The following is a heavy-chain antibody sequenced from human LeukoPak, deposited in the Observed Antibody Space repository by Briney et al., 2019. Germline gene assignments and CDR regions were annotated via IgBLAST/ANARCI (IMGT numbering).Heavy chain of an antibody. Sequence: GGSLRLSCAASGFTFSDHYMDWVRQAPGKGLEWVGRTRNKANSYTTEYAASVKGRFTISRDDSKNSLYLQMNSLRAEDTAVYYCAREVYHGSGSPRLDYWGQEPWSPSPQ. CDR3: AREVYHGSGSPRLDY. D-gene: IGHD3-10*01. CDR1: GFTFSDHY. V-gene: IGHV3-72*01. CDR2: TRNKANSYTT. J-gene: IGHJ4*01.